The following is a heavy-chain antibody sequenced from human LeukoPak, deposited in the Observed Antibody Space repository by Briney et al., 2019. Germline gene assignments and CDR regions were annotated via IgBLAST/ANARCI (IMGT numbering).Heavy chain of an antibody. Sequence: GGSLRLSCAASGFTFSDYYMSWIRQAPGKGLEWVSYISSSGSTIYYADSVKGRFTISRDNAKNSLYLQMNSLRAEDTAVYYCARQGLYSSGWAYYFDYWGQGTLVTVSS. CDR3: ARQGLYSSGWAYYFDY. V-gene: IGHV3-11*01. CDR1: GFTFSDYY. D-gene: IGHD6-19*01. J-gene: IGHJ4*02. CDR2: ISSSGSTI.